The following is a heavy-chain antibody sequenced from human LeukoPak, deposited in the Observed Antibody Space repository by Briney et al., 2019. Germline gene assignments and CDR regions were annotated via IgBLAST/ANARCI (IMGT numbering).Heavy chain of an antibody. CDR3: ARVVAAPGYFDY. V-gene: IGHV4-30-2*01. Sequence: PSQTLSLTCAVSGGSISSGGYSWSWIRQPPGKGLEWIGYIYHSGSTYYNPSLKSRVTISVDRSKNQFSLKLSSVTAADTAVYYCARVVAAPGYFDYWGQGTLATVSS. CDR1: GGSISSGGYS. CDR2: IYHSGST. J-gene: IGHJ4*02. D-gene: IGHD6-19*01.